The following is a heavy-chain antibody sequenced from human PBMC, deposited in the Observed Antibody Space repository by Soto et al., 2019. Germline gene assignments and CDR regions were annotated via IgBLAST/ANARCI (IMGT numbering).Heavy chain of an antibody. J-gene: IGHJ4*01. CDR3: ARDQGVTSELFNY. Sequence: ASVKVSCKTSGYTFTGYYIHWVRQAPGQGLEWMGWINPNSGGTDYAQKFQGRGTMTRDTSISTVYMELNRLRSDDTAVYYCARDQGVTSELFNYWGHGSLVTVSS. D-gene: IGHD3-10*01. V-gene: IGHV1-2*02. CDR1: GYTFTGYY. CDR2: INPNSGGT.